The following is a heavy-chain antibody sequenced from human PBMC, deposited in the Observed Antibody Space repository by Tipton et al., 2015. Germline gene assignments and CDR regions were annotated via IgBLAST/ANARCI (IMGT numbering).Heavy chain of an antibody. V-gene: IGHV4-59*01. D-gene: IGHD2-15*01. J-gene: IGHJ5*02. CDR1: GGSIHSYY. CDR3: ARGGNNWFDP. CDR2: IYYIGGT. Sequence: TLSLTCTVSGGSIHSYYWSWIRQPPGKGLEWIGYIYYIGGTYYNPSLKSRVTISVDTSKNQFSLKLTSVTAADTAVYYCARGGNNWFDPWGQGTLVTVSS.